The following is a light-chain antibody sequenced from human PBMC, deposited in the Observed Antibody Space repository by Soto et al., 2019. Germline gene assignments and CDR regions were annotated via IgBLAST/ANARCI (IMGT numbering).Light chain of an antibody. Sequence: QSVLTQPPSASGSPGQSVTISCTGTSSDVGAYIYVSWYQQHPGKAPELMIYEFSKRPSGVSDRFSGSKSGNTASLTVSGLQADDEANYYCSSYAGSNNHVIFGGGTKLTVL. CDR2: EFS. CDR3: SSYAGSNNHVI. CDR1: SSDVGAYIY. J-gene: IGLJ2*01. V-gene: IGLV2-8*01.